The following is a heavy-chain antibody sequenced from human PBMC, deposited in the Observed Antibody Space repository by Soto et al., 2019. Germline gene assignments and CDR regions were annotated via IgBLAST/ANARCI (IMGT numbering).Heavy chain of an antibody. CDR2: IFYSGST. CDR3: ARHKTTMLTVVSAFDP. J-gene: IGHJ5*02. CDR1: GDSITRSNFY. Sequence: SETLSLTCSVSGDSITRSNFYWGWIRQPPGKGLEWLGSIFYSGSTFYNPALKSRVTFSVDTSKNHFSLKLSSVTAADTAVYYCARHKTTMLTVVSAFDPWGQGTRVTVSS. V-gene: IGHV4-39*02. D-gene: IGHD3-22*01.